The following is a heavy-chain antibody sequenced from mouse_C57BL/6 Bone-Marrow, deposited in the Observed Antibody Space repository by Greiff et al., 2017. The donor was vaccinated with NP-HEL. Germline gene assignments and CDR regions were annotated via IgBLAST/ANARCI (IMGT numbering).Heavy chain of an antibody. Sequence: VMLVESGAELARPGASVKLSCKASGYTFTSYGISWVKQRTGQGLEWIGEIYPRSGNTYYNEKFKGKATLTADKSSSTAYMELRSLTSEDSAVYFCARRFAYWGQGTLVTVSA. V-gene: IGHV1-81*01. CDR2: IYPRSGNT. CDR1: GYTFTSYG. J-gene: IGHJ3*01. CDR3: ARRFAY.